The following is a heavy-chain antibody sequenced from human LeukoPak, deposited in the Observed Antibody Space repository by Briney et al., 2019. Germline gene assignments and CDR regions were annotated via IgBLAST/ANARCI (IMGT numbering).Heavy chain of an antibody. D-gene: IGHD2-15*01. J-gene: IGHJ5*02. CDR2: INWNGGST. Sequence: GGSLRLSCAASGFTFDDYGMSWVRQAPGKGLEWVSGINWNGGSTGYADSVKGRFTISTDNAKNSLYLQMNSLRAEDTALYYCARALWSGGSCKFDPWGQGTLVTVSS. V-gene: IGHV3-20*04. CDR3: ARALWSGGSCKFDP. CDR1: GFTFDDYG.